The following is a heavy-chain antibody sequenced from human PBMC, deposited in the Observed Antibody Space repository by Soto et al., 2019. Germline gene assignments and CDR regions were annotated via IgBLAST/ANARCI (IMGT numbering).Heavy chain of an antibody. D-gene: IGHD5-12*01. V-gene: IGHV3-23*01. CDR2: ISDSGGSA. J-gene: IGHJ4*02. CDR1: GFTFSSYA. Sequence: PGGSLRLSCAASGFTFSSYAMGWVRQVPGKGLDWVSSISDSGGSAYYADSGKGRFTISRDNSKNTLYLQMNSLRAEDTAVYFCAKDMDILMMYYFDYWGQGALVTVSS. CDR3: AKDMDILMMYYFDY.